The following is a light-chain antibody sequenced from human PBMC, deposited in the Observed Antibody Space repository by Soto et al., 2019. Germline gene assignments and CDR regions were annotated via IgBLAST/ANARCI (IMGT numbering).Light chain of an antibody. CDR1: SSNIGSYT. CDR2: SNS. V-gene: IGLV1-44*01. Sequence: QSVLIQPPSASGTPGQRVTVSCSGGSSNIGSYTVNWYQQLPGAAPKLLIYSNSQRPSGVPDRFSASKSGTSASLAISGLQSEDEAEYYCAAWDHSLNGYVFGPGTQLTVL. CDR3: AAWDHSLNGYV. J-gene: IGLJ1*01.